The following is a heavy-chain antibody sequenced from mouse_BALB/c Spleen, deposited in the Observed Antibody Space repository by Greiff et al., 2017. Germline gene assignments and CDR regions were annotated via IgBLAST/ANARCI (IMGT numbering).Heavy chain of an antibody. V-gene: IGHV1-7*01. CDR2: INPSPGYT. CDR3: ARTNWDYAMDY. Sequence: VKLQESGADLAKPGASVKMSCKASGYTFTSYWMHWVKQRPGQGLEWIGYINPSPGYTEYNQKFKDKATLTADKASSTAYMQQSSLTSDDSAVYYCARTNWDYAMDYWGQGTSVTVSS. J-gene: IGHJ4*01. D-gene: IGHD4-1*01. CDR1: GYTFTSYW.